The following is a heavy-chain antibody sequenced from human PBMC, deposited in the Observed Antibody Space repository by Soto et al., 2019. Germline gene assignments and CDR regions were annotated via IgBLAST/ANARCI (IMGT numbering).Heavy chain of an antibody. V-gene: IGHV1-8*01. CDR2: LNPRNGQT. J-gene: IGHJ4*02. Sequence: QVQLVQSGAEVKKPGASVKVSCQTSGYNCSAYYFNGVRQAAGQGPEWMGWLNPRNGQTGYVQKFRGRVTMTRDTSIATVYLELSRLTSEDTAIYFCARETDTSMVDYWGQGTLVTVSS. CDR3: ARETDTSMVDY. CDR1: GYNCSAYY. D-gene: IGHD5-18*01.